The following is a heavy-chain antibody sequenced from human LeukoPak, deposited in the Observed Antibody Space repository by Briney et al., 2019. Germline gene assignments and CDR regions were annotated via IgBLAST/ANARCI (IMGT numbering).Heavy chain of an antibody. CDR2: IYYGGST. Sequence: SETLSLTCAVYGGSFSGYYWSWIRQPPGKGLEWIGYIYYGGSTYYNPSLKSRVTISVDTSKNQFSLKLSSVTAADTAVYYCARATYQVVSRWFDPWGQGTLVTVSS. V-gene: IGHV4-30-4*08. D-gene: IGHD2-2*01. J-gene: IGHJ5*02. CDR1: GGSFSGYY. CDR3: ARATYQVVSRWFDP.